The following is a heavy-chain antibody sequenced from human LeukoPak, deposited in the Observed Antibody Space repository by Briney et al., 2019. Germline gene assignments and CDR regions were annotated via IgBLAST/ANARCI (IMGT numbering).Heavy chain of an antibody. CDR3: ARATIADSSTNYIDY. D-gene: IGHD3-22*01. J-gene: IGHJ4*02. Sequence: ASVTVSCKASGYTFSDYYMHWVRQAPGQGLEWMGWINPNSGGTNYAQKFQGRVTMTRDMSISTAYMEVSRLTSDDTAVYYCARATIADSSTNYIDYWGLGTLVTVSS. CDR1: GYTFSDYY. V-gene: IGHV1-2*02. CDR2: INPNSGGT.